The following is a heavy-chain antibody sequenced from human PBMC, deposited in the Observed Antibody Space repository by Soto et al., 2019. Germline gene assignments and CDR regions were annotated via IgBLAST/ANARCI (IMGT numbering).Heavy chain of an antibody. Sequence: SETLSLTCTVSGGSIRDYYLGWIRQSPGKGLDWIGYIYYTGTTKYNPSLKSRVTISVDSSKNQFSLKLDSVTAADTAVYYCARLGGYYQAFDSWGQGTLVTVSS. V-gene: IGHV4-59*08. CDR2: IYYTGTT. J-gene: IGHJ4*02. CDR1: GGSIRDYY. D-gene: IGHD3-22*01. CDR3: ARLGGYYQAFDS.